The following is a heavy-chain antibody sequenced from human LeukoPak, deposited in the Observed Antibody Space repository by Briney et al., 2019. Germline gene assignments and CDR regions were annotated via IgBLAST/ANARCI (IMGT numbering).Heavy chain of an antibody. CDR2: IYHSGST. Sequence: SETLSLTCAVSGGSISSGGYSWSWIRQPPGKGLEWLGYIYHSGSTYYNLSLKSRVTISVDRSKNQFSLKLSSVTAADTAVYYCARSQNYYGSGDYWSQGTLVTVSS. J-gene: IGHJ4*02. CDR3: ARSQNYYGSGDY. CDR1: GGSISSGGYS. V-gene: IGHV4-30-2*01. D-gene: IGHD3-10*01.